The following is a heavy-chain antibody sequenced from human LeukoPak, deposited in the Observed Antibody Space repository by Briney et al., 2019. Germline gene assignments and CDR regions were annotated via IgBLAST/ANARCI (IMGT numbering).Heavy chain of an antibody. CDR3: ARERHAFDI. V-gene: IGHV1-58*02. J-gene: IGHJ3*02. CDR1: GFTFTSSA. Sequence: GASVKVSCKASGFTFTSSAMQWVRQARGQRLEWIGWIVVGSGNTNYAQKFQERVTMTRDMSTSTVYMELSSLRSEDTAVYYCARERHAFDIWGQGTMVTVSS. CDR2: IVVGSGNT.